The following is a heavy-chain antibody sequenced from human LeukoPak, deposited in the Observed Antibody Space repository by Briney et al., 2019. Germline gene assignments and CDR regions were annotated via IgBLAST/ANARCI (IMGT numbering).Heavy chain of an antibody. CDR2: ISSSSCYI. V-gene: IGHV3-21*01. CDR3: ASGEYQLLSTYFDY. CDR1: GFTFSSYS. J-gene: IGHJ4*02. Sequence: GGSLRLSCAASGFTFSSYSMNWVRQAPGKGLEWVSSISSSSCYIYYADSVKGRLTISRHNAKHSLYLKINNLRAEDTAVYYCASGEYQLLSTYFDYWGQGTLVTVSS. D-gene: IGHD2-2*01.